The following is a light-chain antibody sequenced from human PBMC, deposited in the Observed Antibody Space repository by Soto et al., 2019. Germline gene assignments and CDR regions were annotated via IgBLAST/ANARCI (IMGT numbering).Light chain of an antibody. Sequence: EIVLTQSPGNLSLSPGERATLSCRASQSVRRSFLAWYQQTPGQAPRLRVFGASSRDTGIPDRGSGRGSWTDGTRTISRLETEDFAVYYCHQYGSSPATFGQGTKVDIK. CDR1: QSVRRSF. CDR2: GAS. J-gene: IGKJ1*01. CDR3: HQYGSSPAT. V-gene: IGKV3-20*01.